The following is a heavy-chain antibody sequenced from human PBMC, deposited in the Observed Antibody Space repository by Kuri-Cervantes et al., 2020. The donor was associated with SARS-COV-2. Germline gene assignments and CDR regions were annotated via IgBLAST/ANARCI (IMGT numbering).Heavy chain of an antibody. J-gene: IGHJ4*02. Sequence: GGSLRLSCAASAFTFSSYAMSWVRQAPGKGLEWVSAISGSGGSTYYADSVKGRFTISRDNSKNTLYLQMNSLRAEDTAVYYCAKAGDIVVVPAAYFDYWGQGTLVTVSS. V-gene: IGHV3-23*01. D-gene: IGHD2-2*01. CDR1: AFTFSSYA. CDR2: ISGSGGST. CDR3: AKAGDIVVVPAAYFDY.